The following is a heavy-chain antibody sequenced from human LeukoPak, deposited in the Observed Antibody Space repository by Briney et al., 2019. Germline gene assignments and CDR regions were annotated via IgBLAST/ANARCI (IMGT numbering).Heavy chain of an antibody. CDR3: ARDRYRWAHYYDSSAKHGLDY. Sequence: GGSLRLSCAASGFTFSSYSMNWVRQAPGKGLEWVSSISSSSSYIYYADSVKGRFTISRDNAKNSLYLQMNSLRAEDTAVYYCARDRYRWAHYYDSSAKHGLDYWGQGTLVTVSS. V-gene: IGHV3-21*01. D-gene: IGHD3-22*01. CDR1: GFTFSSYS. J-gene: IGHJ4*02. CDR2: ISSSSSYI.